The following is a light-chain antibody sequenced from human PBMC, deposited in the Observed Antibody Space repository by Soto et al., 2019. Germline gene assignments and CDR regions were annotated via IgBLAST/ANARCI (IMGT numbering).Light chain of an antibody. Sequence: EIVMTQSPATLSVSPGERATLSCRASQSVSSNLAWYQQKPGQAPRLLIYGASTRATGMPARFRGSGSGTEFTLTISSRQSEDLAVYDCQQYNNWPGWTFGQGTKVEIK. V-gene: IGKV3-15*01. CDR3: QQYNNWPGWT. J-gene: IGKJ1*01. CDR2: GAS. CDR1: QSVSSN.